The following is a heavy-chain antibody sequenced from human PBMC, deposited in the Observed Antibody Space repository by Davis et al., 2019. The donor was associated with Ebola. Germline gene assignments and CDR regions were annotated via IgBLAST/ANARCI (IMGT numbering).Heavy chain of an antibody. J-gene: IGHJ4*02. Sequence: GESLKISCAASGFTFSNYWMAWGRQAPGKGLEWVAHIKHDGSVKDYVDSVKGRFTISRDNAKNSLYLQMNSLRVEGTAVYYCVRDGWASLFDYWGQGTLVTVSS. D-gene: IGHD6-19*01. V-gene: IGHV3-7*03. CDR1: GFTFSNYW. CDR3: VRDGWASLFDY. CDR2: IKHDGSVK.